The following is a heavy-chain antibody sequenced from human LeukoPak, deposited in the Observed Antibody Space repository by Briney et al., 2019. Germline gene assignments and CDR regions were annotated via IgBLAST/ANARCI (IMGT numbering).Heavy chain of an antibody. CDR2: ISSSSSYI. CDR3: ARDRGYAFDI. D-gene: IGHD3-10*01. V-gene: IGHV3-21*01. J-gene: IGHJ3*02. CDR1: GSTFSSYS. Sequence: PGGSLRLSCAASGSTFSSYSMNWVRQDPGKGLEWVSSISSSSSYIYYADSVKGRFTISRDNAKNSLYLQMNSLRAEDTAVYYCARDRGYAFDIWGQGTMVTVSS.